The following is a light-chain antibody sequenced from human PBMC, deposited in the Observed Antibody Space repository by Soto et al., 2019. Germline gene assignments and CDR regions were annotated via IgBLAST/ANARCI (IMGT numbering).Light chain of an antibody. Sequence: ILMTQSPVALSVSPGERATLSCRASQSVRSKLAWYQQKPGQAPRLLIYDASTRATGIPTRFSGSGSGTDFTLTISSLEPEDFAVYYCQQRSNWPSITFGQGTRLEIK. CDR2: DAS. J-gene: IGKJ5*01. CDR3: QQRSNWPSIT. CDR1: QSVRSK. V-gene: IGKV3-11*01.